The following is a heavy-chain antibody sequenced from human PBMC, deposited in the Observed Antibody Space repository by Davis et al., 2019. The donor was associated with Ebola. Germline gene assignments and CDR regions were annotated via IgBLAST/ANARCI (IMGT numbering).Heavy chain of an antibody. Sequence: PSETLSLTCTVSGGSISSSSYYWGWIRQPPGKGLEWIGSIYYSGSTYYNPSLKSRVTISVDTSKNQFSLKLSSVTAADTAVYYCARDAQGYCTNGVCPPRGFDYWGQGTLVTVSS. CDR1: GGSISSSSYY. CDR2: IYYSGST. V-gene: IGHV4-39*07. D-gene: IGHD2-8*01. J-gene: IGHJ4*02. CDR3: ARDAQGYCTNGVCPPRGFDY.